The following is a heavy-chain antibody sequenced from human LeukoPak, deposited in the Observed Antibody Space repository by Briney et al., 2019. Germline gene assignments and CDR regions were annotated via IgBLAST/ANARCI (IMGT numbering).Heavy chain of an antibody. CDR3: ARNVLDDSSGYDQMYYFDY. Sequence: GGSLRLSCAASGFTFSSYWMHWVRQAPGKGLVWVSRINSDGSSTSYADSVKGRFTISRDNAKNTLYLQMNSLRAEDTAVYYCARNVLDDSSGYDQMYYFDYWGQGTLVTVSS. J-gene: IGHJ4*02. CDR1: GFTFSSYW. CDR2: INSDGSST. D-gene: IGHD3-22*01. V-gene: IGHV3-74*01.